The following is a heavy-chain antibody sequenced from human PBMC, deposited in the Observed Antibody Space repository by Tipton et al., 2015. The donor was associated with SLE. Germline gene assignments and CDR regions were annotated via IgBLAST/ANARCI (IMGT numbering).Heavy chain of an antibody. V-gene: IGHV3-7*01. CDR1: GFTFSTYW. CDR2: IKQDGSEK. J-gene: IGHJ4*02. D-gene: IGHD2-21*01. Sequence: SLRLSCAASGFTFSTYWMTWVRQAPGKGLEWVASIKQDGSEKYYLDSVKGRFTISRDNAKNSLYLQMNSLSADDTAVYYCVRDWPTYCGGDCYYNWGQGTLVSVSS. CDR3: VRDWPTYCGGDCYYN.